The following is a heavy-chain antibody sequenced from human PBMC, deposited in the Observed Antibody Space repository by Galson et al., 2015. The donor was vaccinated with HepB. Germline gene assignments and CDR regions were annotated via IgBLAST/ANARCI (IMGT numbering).Heavy chain of an antibody. D-gene: IGHD2-8*01. CDR2: IYWDDEK. Sequence: PALVKPTQTLTLTCTFSGFSLSTIGVGVGWIRQPPGKALEWLALIYWDDEKLYSPSLRGRLTITKDTSKNQVVLTMTNMDPVDTATYYCEHRDMLNGEIDFWGQGTLVTVSS. J-gene: IGHJ4*02. CDR3: EHRDMLNGEIDF. CDR1: GFSLSTIGVG. V-gene: IGHV2-5*02.